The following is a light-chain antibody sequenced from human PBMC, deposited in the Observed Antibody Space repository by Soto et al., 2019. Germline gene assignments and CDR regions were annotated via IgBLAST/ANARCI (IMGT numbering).Light chain of an antibody. CDR1: SGDVGAYNY. CDR2: DVD. V-gene: IGLV2-11*01. J-gene: IGLJ1*01. CDR3: CSYAGQYTFV. Sequence: QSVLTQRRSVSGSPGQSVTLSCAGTSGDVGAYNYVSWYQHPPGAAPKLIIYDVDKRPSGVPDRFSGSKSGNTASLTISGLRTEDEADYYCCSYAGQYTFVFGTGTKATVL.